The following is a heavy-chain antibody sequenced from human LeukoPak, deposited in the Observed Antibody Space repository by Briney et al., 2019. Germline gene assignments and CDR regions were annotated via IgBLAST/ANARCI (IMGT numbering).Heavy chain of an antibody. CDR3: ARDNDSRDPPHFDY. J-gene: IGHJ4*02. V-gene: IGHV1-18*01. D-gene: IGHD3-16*01. CDR1: GYTFTSYG. Sequence: ASVKVSCKASGYTFTSYGISWVRQAPGQGLEWMGWISIYNGKISYAQKFQGRVTMTTDTSTSTAYMELRSLRSDDTAVYYCARDNDSRDPPHFDYWGQGTLVTVSS. CDR2: ISIYNGKI.